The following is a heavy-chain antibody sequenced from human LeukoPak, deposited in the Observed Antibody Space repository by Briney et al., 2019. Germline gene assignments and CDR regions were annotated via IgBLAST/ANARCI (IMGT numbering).Heavy chain of an antibody. J-gene: IGHJ4*02. CDR2: IYYSGST. CDR3: ARHSVTLYYFDY. Sequence: PSETLSLTCTVSGGSISSYYWGWIRQPPGKGLEWIGNIYYSGSTYYNPSLKSRLTMSVDTSKNQFSLKLSSVTAADTAVYYCARHSVTLYYFDYWGQGTLVTVSS. CDR1: GGSISSYY. V-gene: IGHV4-39*01. D-gene: IGHD4-11*01.